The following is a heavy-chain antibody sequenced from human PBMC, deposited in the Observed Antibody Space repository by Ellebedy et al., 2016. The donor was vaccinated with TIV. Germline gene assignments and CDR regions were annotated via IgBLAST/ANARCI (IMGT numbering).Heavy chain of an antibody. Sequence: AASVKVSCKTSGYTFTGYNMHWVRPAPGQGLEWMGWIKPNNGDTRYSQKFQGMVTMTRDTSISTAYMALSRLRYDDTAVYYCARGDKWALDVWGQGTTVAVSS. J-gene: IGHJ6*02. CDR3: ARGDKWALDV. D-gene: IGHD1-26*01. V-gene: IGHV1-2*02. CDR1: GYTFTGYN. CDR2: IKPNNGDT.